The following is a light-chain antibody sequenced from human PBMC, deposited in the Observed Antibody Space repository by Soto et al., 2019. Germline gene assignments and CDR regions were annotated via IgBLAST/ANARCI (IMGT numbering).Light chain of an antibody. CDR2: VVT. J-gene: IGLJ1*01. CDR1: SIDVGDSDF. V-gene: IGLV2-11*01. Sequence: QSVLTHPRSVSWSPGQSVAISCTGTSIDVGDSDFVSWYQQHPGKAPKLMIYVVTKRPSGVPDRFSGSKSGNTASLTISGLQDEDEADYYCSSFAATPNYIFGTGTKVTVL. CDR3: SSFAATPNYI.